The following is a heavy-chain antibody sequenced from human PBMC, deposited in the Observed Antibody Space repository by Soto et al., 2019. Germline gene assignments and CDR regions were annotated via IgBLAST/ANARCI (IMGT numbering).Heavy chain of an antibody. CDR1: GFTFSSYW. J-gene: IGHJ6*02. CDR3: ARKIGYCSSTSCALVPYYYYYYGMDV. V-gene: IGHV3-7*05. CDR2: IKQDGSEK. D-gene: IGHD2-2*01. Sequence: GGSRLSCAASGFTFSSYWMSWVRQAPGKGLEWVANIKQDGSEKYYVDSVKGRFTISRDNAKNSLYLQMNSLRAEDTAVYYCARKIGYCSSTSCALVPYYYYYYGMDVWGQGTTVTVSS.